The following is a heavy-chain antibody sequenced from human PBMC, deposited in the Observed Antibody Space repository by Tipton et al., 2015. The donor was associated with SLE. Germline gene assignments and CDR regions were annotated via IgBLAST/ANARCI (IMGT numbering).Heavy chain of an antibody. CDR3: ASSPSFDY. CDR1: GGSFSAYY. V-gene: IGHV4-34*01. CDR2: INHSGST. J-gene: IGHJ4*02. Sequence: LRLSCAVYGGSFSAYYWSWIRQPPGKGLEWIGEINHSGSTNYNPSLKSRVTISVDTSKNQFSLKLSSVTAADTAVYYCASSPSFDYWGQGTLVTVSS.